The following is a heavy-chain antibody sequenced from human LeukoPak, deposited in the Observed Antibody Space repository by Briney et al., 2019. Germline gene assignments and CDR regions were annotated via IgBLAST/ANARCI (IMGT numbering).Heavy chain of an antibody. Sequence: GGSLRPSCAASGFTFSSDAMSWVRQAPGKGLEWVSAISGSGGSTYYADSVKGRFTISRDNSKNTLYLQMNSLRAEDAAVYYCVKNIRQVGNYYYYMDVGGKGTTVTVSS. V-gene: IGHV3-23*01. CDR3: VKNIRQVGNYYYYMDV. CDR2: ISGSGGST. CDR1: GFTFSSDA. D-gene: IGHD2/OR15-2a*01. J-gene: IGHJ6*03.